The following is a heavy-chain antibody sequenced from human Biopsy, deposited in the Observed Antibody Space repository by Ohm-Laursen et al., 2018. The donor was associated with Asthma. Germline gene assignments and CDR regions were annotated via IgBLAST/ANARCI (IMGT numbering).Heavy chain of an antibody. J-gene: IGHJ4*02. D-gene: IGHD2-15*01. V-gene: IGHV4-39*07. Sequence: SETLSLTCSVSGGSIRNSNYYWGWIRQPPGKGLEWIGNIHYSGSTYSNPSLKSRVTISVDTSKKQISLRLSSVIAADTAVYYCAGFCSGGNCPDHWGQGTLVTVSS. CDR3: AGFCSGGNCPDH. CDR2: IHYSGST. CDR1: GGSIRNSNYY.